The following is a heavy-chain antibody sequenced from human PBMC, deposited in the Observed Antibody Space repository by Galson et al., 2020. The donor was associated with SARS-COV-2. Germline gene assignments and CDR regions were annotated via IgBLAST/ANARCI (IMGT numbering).Heavy chain of an antibody. D-gene: IGHD2-2*01. CDR1: GYTFTSYY. CDR3: ARDIVVVPAAIGLGTNYYYYGMDV. V-gene: IGHV1-46*01. CDR2: INPSGGST. Sequence: ASVKVSSKASGYTFTSYYMHWVRQAPGQGLEWMGIINPSGGSTSYAQKFQGRVTMTRDTSTSTVYMELSSLRSEDTAVYYCARDIVVVPAAIGLGTNYYYYGMDVCGQGTTVTVSS. J-gene: IGHJ6*02.